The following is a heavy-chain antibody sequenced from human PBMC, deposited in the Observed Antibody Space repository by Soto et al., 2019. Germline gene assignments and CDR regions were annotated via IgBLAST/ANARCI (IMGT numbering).Heavy chain of an antibody. Sequence: QVQLVQYGAEVKNPGASVKVSCKTSGDTFTGYYMHWVRQAPGQGLEWMGWINPHSGDTDYAQTFQGRVTMTRDTSISTAYMELSRLRSNDTAFYYCARGYSTGWYSSVFFDYWGQGTLVTVSS. J-gene: IGHJ4*02. CDR1: GDTFTGYY. CDR2: INPHSGDT. V-gene: IGHV1-2*02. D-gene: IGHD6-19*01. CDR3: ARGYSTGWYSSVFFDY.